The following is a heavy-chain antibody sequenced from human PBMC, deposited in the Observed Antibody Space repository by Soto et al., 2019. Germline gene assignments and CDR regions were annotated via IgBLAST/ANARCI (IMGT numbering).Heavy chain of an antibody. D-gene: IGHD3-10*01. V-gene: IGHV4-34*01. J-gene: IGHJ6*02. CDR2: INHSGST. CDR3: ARAGVMDV. CDR1: GGSFSGYY. Sequence: PSETLSLTCAVYGGSFSGYYWSWIRQPPGKGLEWIGEINHSGSTNCTPSLKSRVTISVDTSKNQFSLKLSSVTAADTAVYYCARAGVMDVWGQGTTVTVSS.